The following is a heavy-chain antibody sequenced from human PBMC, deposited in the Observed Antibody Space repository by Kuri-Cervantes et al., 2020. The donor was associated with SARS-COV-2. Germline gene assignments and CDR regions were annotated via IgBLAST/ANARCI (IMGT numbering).Heavy chain of an antibody. V-gene: IGHV1-69*04. CDR2: IIPILGTA. Sequence: SVKVSCKASGGTFSSYAISWVRQAPGQGLEWMGRIIPILGTANYAQKFQGRVTMTRDTSISTAYMELSRLRSDDTAVYYCAREWCGGDCYSYYYYYYMDVWGKGTTVTVSS. D-gene: IGHD2-21*01. CDR3: AREWCGGDCYSYYYYYYMDV. J-gene: IGHJ6*03. CDR1: GGTFSSYA.